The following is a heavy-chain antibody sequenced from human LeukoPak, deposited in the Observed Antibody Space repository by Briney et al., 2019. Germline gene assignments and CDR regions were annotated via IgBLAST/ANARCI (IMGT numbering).Heavy chain of an antibody. J-gene: IGHJ3*02. D-gene: IGHD1-26*01. V-gene: IGHV6-1*01. CDR1: GDSVSSNSAA. Sequence: SQTLSLTCALSGDSVSSNSAAWNWIRQCPSRGLEWLGRTYYRSKWYNDYAVSVKSRITINPDTSKNQFSLQLNSVTPEDTAVYYCARDLGWDHDAFDIWGQGTMVTVSS. CDR3: ARDLGWDHDAFDI. CDR2: TYYRSKWYN.